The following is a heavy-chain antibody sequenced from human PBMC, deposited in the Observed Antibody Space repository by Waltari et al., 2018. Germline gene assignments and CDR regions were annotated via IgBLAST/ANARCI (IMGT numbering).Heavy chain of an antibody. CDR2: IYSGGNT. CDR1: GFTVSGTY. D-gene: IGHD1-26*01. J-gene: IGHJ4*02. V-gene: IGHV3-53*01. CDR3: ARDPGGRYYFDY. Sequence: EVQLVESGGGWLQPGGSLRLSWAASGFTVSGTYMSWVRQAPGKGLEWVSVIYSGGNTYYADSVKGRFTISRDNSKNTLYLQMNSLRADDTAVYYCARDPGGRYYFDYWGQGSLVTVSS.